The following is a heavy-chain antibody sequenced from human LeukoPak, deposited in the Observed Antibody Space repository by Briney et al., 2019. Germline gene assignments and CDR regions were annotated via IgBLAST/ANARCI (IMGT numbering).Heavy chain of an antibody. CDR2: INHSGST. CDR3: ARGRGGRYDFWSGHRYFDY. V-gene: IGHV4-34*01. Sequence: PSETLSLTCAVYGGSFSGYYWSWIRQPPGKGLEWIGEINHSGSTNYNPSLKSRVTISVDTSKNQFSLELSSVTAADTAVYYCARGRGGRYDFWSGHRYFDYWGQGTLVTVSS. CDR1: GGSFSGYY. J-gene: IGHJ4*02. D-gene: IGHD3-3*01.